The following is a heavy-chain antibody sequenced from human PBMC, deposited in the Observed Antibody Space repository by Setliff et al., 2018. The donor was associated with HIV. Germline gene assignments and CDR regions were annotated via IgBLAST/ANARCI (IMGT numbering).Heavy chain of an antibody. CDR1: GFTFSSSW. D-gene: IGHD3-22*01. CDR2: IKQDGSQK. V-gene: IGHV3-7*03. J-gene: IGHJ3*02. CDR3: ARDLTYHYDSGGYYDAFGI. Sequence: GGSLRLSCAASGFTFSSSWMNWVRQAPGKGLEWVANIKQDGSQKYYVDSVKGRFTISRDNARNSLYLQMNSLRAEDTAVYYCARDLTYHYDSGGYYDAFGIWGQGTMVTV.